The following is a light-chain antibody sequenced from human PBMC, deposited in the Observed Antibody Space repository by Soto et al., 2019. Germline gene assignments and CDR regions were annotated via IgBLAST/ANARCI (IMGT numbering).Light chain of an antibody. Sequence: EIVLTQSPATLSLSPGERATLSCRASQSVNSNYLAWYQQKPGQAPRLLIYGASSRATGIPDRFGGSGSGTDFTLTISRLEPEDFAVYYCQQYGSSPYTFGQGTKVDIK. V-gene: IGKV3-20*01. CDR3: QQYGSSPYT. CDR1: QSVNSNY. J-gene: IGKJ2*01. CDR2: GAS.